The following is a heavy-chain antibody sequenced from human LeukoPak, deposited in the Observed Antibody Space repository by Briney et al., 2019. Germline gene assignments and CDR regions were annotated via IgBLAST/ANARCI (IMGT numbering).Heavy chain of an antibody. CDR3: AKSRRPLYCYYYGMDV. J-gene: IGHJ6*02. CDR1: GFTFSSYA. V-gene: IGHV3-23*01. Sequence: GGSLRLSCAASGFTFSSYAMSWVRQAPGKGLEWVSAISASGGSTYYADSVKGRFTISRDNSKNTLYLQMNSLRAEDTVVYYCAKSRRPLYCYYYGMDVWGQGTTVTVSS. CDR2: ISASGGST.